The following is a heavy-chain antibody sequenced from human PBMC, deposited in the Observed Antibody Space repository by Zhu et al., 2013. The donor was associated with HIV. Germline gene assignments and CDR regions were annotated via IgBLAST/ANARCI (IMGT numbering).Heavy chain of an antibody. J-gene: IGHJ4*02. D-gene: IGHD3-10*01. CDR3: ARVTTMVRGVIMGLFFDS. CDR1: GYTFTNYT. CDR2: INAGNGDT. Sequence: QVQLVQSGAEVEKPGASVKVSCKASGYTFTNYTIHWVRQAPGQRLEWMGWINAGNGDTKYSQRFQGRVTITRDTSANKAYMELRSLRSEDTAMYYCARVTTMVRGVIMGLFFDSWGQGTLVTVSS. V-gene: IGHV1-3*01.